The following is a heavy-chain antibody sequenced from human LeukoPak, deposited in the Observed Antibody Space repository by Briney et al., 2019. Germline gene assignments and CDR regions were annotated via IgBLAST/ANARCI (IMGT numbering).Heavy chain of an antibody. Sequence: GESLKISCKGSGYGFTSYWIGWVRQMPGKGLEWMGIIYPADSDTRYSPSFQGQVTISADKSISTAYLQWSSLKASDTAMYYCARTYIAARPGAYYYMDVWGKGTTVTVSS. V-gene: IGHV5-51*03. CDR2: IYPADSDT. D-gene: IGHD6-6*01. CDR3: ARTYIAARPGAYYYMDV. J-gene: IGHJ6*03. CDR1: GYGFTSYW.